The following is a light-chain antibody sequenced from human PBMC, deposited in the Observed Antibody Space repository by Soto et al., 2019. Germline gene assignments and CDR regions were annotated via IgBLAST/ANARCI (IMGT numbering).Light chain of an antibody. V-gene: IGKV3-20*01. Sequence: DIVLTQSPRTLSLSPGERATLSCRASQSVTSNYLAWYQQKPGQAPRLLMYGTSSRATGIPDRFSGSGSGTDFTLTISSLEPEDFAVYYCHQYGRSPRGTFGQGTKVDIK. CDR1: QSVTSNY. CDR2: GTS. J-gene: IGKJ1*01. CDR3: HQYGRSPRGT.